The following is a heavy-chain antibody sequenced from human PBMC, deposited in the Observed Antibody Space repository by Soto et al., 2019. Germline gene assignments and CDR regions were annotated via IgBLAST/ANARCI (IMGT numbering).Heavy chain of an antibody. CDR2: IYNSCNT. CDR3: ARGSDGVWNWFDP. Sequence: SETLSLTCAVSGGSISSGFYSWSWIRQPPGQGLEWIGYIYNSCNTYYNPSLMSRVTISVDRSQNHFSLKLTSVTAADTAVYYCARGSDGVWNWFDPWGQGTQVTVSS. J-gene: IGHJ5*02. V-gene: IGHV4-30-2*01. D-gene: IGHD2-21*02. CDR1: GGSISSGFYS.